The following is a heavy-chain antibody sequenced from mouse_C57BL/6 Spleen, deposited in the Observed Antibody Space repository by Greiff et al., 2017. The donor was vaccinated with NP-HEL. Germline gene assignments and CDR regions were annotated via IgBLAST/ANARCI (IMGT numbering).Heavy chain of an antibody. V-gene: IGHV1-54*01. CDR1: GYAFTNYL. Sequence: VQLQQSGAELVRPGTSVKVSCKASGYAFTNYLIEWVKQRPGQGLEWIGVINPGSGGTNYNEKFKGKATLTADKSSSTAYMQLSSLTSEDSAVYFCARSRYYDSGKAYWGQGTLVTVSA. D-gene: IGHD1-1*01. J-gene: IGHJ3*01. CDR2: INPGSGGT. CDR3: ARSRYYDSGKAY.